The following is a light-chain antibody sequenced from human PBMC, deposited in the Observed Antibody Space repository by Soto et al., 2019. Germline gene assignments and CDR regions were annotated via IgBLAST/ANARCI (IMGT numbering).Light chain of an antibody. CDR1: SSDVGRYNL. CDR2: EVY. J-gene: IGLJ1*01. V-gene: IGLV2-8*01. Sequence: QSVLTQTPSASWTPGHSVTISCTGTSSDVGRYNLVSWYQQHPGKAPKLLIHEVYKRPSGVPDRFSGSKSGNTASLTVSGLQGEDEADYYCSSFAGSNILFGTGTKVTVL. CDR3: SSFAGSNIL.